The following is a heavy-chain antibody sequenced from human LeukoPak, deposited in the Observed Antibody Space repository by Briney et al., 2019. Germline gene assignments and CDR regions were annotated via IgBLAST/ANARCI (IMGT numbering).Heavy chain of an antibody. CDR2: ISYDGSYK. J-gene: IGHJ3*02. V-gene: IGHV3-30*04. CDR3: VRWGARAFDI. CDR1: GFTFSSYT. Sequence: GRSLRLSCTVSGFTFSSYTIHWVRQAPGKGLEWVALISYDGSYKFYTDSVKGRFTISRDNSKKTLDLQMNSLKTEDTAIYYCVRWGARAFDIWGQGTMVTVSS. D-gene: IGHD3-16*01.